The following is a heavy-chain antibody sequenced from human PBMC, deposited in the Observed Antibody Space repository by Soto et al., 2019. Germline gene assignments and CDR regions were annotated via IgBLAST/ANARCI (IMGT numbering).Heavy chain of an antibody. D-gene: IGHD3-3*01. CDR2: INSDGSST. J-gene: IGHJ4*02. Sequence: EVQLVESGGGLVQPGGSLRLACAASGFSFSSYCMYWVRQAPGKGLVWVSRINSDGSSTNYADSVKGRFTISRDNAKKTLYLQMNSLRAEDTAVYYCASDQSVLDSNHIGGIDYWGQGALVIVS. CDR3: ASDQSVLDSNHIGGIDY. V-gene: IGHV3-74*01. CDR1: GFSFSSYC.